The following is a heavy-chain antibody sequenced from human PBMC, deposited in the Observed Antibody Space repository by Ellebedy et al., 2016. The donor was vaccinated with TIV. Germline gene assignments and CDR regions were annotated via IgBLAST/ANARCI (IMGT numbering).Heavy chain of an antibody. CDR3: ARVAITAAVGGGYFDL. D-gene: IGHD6-13*01. V-gene: IGHV4-34*01. J-gene: IGHJ2*01. Sequence: MPGGSLRLSCAVYSGSFSGYYWSWIRQPPGKGLEWIGEVNHSGTTNYNPSLKSRVTISVATSKNQISLTLMSSVSAADTAVYYCARVAITAAVGGGYFDLWGRGSLVTVSS. CDR2: VNHSGTT. CDR1: SGSFSGYY.